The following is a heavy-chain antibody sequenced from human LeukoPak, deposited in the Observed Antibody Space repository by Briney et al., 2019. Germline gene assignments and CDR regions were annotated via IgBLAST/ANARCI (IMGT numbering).Heavy chain of an antibody. CDR3: AKHKYFDWLLSSNFDY. CDR2: ISGSGGST. Sequence: RGSLRLSCAASGFTFSSYARSWLGQAPGKGLEWVSAISGSGGSTYYADSVKGRFTISRDNSKNTLYLQMNSLRAEDTAVYYCAKHKYFDWLLSSNFDYWGQGTLVTVSS. V-gene: IGHV3-23*01. CDR1: GFTFSSYA. D-gene: IGHD3-9*01. J-gene: IGHJ4*02.